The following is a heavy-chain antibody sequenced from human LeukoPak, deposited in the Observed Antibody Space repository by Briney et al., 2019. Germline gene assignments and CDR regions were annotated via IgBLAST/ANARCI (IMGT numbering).Heavy chain of an antibody. V-gene: IGHV3-74*01. CDR1: GFTFNSYW. CDR3: ARGRYYGMDV. Sequence: GGSLRLSCAASGFTFNSYWMHWVRQAPGKGLVWVSRVNSDGSSTTYADSVKGRFTISRDNAKNTLYLQMNSLRAEDTAVYYCARGRYYGMDVWGQGTTVTVSS. J-gene: IGHJ6*02. CDR2: VNSDGSST.